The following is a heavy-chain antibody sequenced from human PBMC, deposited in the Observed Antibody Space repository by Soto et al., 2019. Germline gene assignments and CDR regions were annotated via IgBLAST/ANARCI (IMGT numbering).Heavy chain of an antibody. Sequence: QVQLQESGPGLVQPSGTLSLTCAVSGASISSPNWWSWVRQSPGTGLEWIGEIYHTGRAKYNPSLKSRVTLLVDKSKNEFSLKVTSVTVADTAVYYCATVSSSSNAMDVWGHGTTVTVSS. J-gene: IGHJ6*02. D-gene: IGHD2-2*01. CDR2: IYHTGRA. CDR3: ATVSSSSNAMDV. CDR1: GASISSPNW. V-gene: IGHV4-4*02.